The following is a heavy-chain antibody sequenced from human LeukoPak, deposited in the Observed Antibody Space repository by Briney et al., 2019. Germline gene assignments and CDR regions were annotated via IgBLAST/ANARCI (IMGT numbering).Heavy chain of an antibody. V-gene: IGHV3-23*01. J-gene: IGHJ5*01. D-gene: IGHD6-19*01. CDR1: GFAFSFLD. CDR3: AKPISGGLAVTADWFAP. Sequence: GGSLRLSCQATGFAFSFLDMSWLLQAPGKGLEWVSTINANSGTRSYAASVRGRFTISRDNSKNTLYLQLNTLRADDTAVYYCAKPISGGLAVTADWFAPWGQGTLVVVSS. CDR2: INANSGTR.